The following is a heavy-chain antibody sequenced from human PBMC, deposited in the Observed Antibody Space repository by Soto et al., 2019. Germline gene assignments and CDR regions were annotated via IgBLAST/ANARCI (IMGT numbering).Heavy chain of an antibody. V-gene: IGHV3-11*01. J-gene: IGHJ3*01. CDR3: ARDRAGTRTFPHNTFNL. CDR2: ISILGDST. CDR1: GFSFNVYY. Sequence: QEQLAESGGGLVKPGGSLRLSCAASGFSFNVYYMTWIRQAPGSGLEWVASISILGDSTYYADSVKGRFTISRDNVKNSLYRQMDTLRAEDTAVYYCARDRAGTRTFPHNTFNLWGQGTTVAVAS. D-gene: IGHD6-19*01.